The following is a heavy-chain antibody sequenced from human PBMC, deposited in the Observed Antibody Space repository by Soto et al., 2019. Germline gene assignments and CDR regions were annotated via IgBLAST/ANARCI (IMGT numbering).Heavy chain of an antibody. V-gene: IGHV3-15*01. CDR2: IKSKTNGGTT. Sequence: EVQLVESGGGLVQAGESLRVSCAASGFTFSNAWMSWVRQAPGKGLEWVGRIKSKTNGGTTDYAAPVKGRFSISRDDSKNTLYLKMNSLKTEDTAVYYCTTDAPINRDWGQGTLVTVSS. CDR3: TTDAPINRD. J-gene: IGHJ4*02. CDR1: GFTFSNAW.